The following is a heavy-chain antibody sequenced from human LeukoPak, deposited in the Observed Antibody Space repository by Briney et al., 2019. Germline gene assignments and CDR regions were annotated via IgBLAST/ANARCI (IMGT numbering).Heavy chain of an antibody. J-gene: IGHJ6*03. Sequence: GTLSLTCTVSGGSISNYYWNWVRQAPGKGLEWVSSISSSSSYIYYADSVKGRFTISRDNAKNSLYLQMNSLRAEDTAVYYCARVGSGSSSYGYYYMDVWGKGTTVTVSS. CDR1: GGSISNYY. CDR2: ISSSSSYI. CDR3: ARVGSGSSSYGYYYMDV. V-gene: IGHV3-21*01. D-gene: IGHD6-6*01.